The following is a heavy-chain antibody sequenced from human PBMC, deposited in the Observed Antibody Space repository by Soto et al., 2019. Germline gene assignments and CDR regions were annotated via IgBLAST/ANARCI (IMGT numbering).Heavy chain of an antibody. J-gene: IGHJ1*01. D-gene: IGHD3-22*01. CDR2: IYYSGST. Sequence: QVQLQESGPGLVKPSETLSLTCTVSGGSVSSGSYYWSCIRQPPGKGLEWIGYIYYSGSTNYNPSPMSRVILSVETSKNQFSLKLSSVSAADTAVYYCAREDYYDSSDWGQGTLVTVSS. CDR3: AREDYYDSSD. CDR1: GGSVSSGSYY. V-gene: IGHV4-61*01.